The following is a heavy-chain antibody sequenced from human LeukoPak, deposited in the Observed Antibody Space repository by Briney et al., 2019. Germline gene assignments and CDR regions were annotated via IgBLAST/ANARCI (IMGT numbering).Heavy chain of an antibody. V-gene: IGHV3-30*04. CDR1: GFTFSSYA. D-gene: IGHD6-6*01. CDR2: ISYDGSNK. J-gene: IGHJ4*02. Sequence: GRSLRLSCAASGFTFSSYAMHWVRQAPGKGLEWVAVISYDGSNKYYADSVKGRFTISRDNSKNTLYLQMNSLRAEDTAVYYCAKDRKDSSSSLDYWGQGTLVTVSS. CDR3: AKDRKDSSSSLDY.